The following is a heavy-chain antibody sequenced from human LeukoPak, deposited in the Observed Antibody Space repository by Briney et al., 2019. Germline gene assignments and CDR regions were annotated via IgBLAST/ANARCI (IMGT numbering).Heavy chain of an antibody. Sequence: SETLSLTCTVSGGSISSYYWNWIRQPPGKGLEWIGFIYYSGTTNYNPSLKSRVTISVDTSKNQFSLKLSSVTAADAAVYYCARVYYSSSYDYWYFDLWGRGTLVTVSS. CDR2: IYYSGTT. V-gene: IGHV4-59*01. J-gene: IGHJ2*01. CDR3: ARVYYSSSYDYWYFDL. CDR1: GGSISSYY. D-gene: IGHD6-13*01.